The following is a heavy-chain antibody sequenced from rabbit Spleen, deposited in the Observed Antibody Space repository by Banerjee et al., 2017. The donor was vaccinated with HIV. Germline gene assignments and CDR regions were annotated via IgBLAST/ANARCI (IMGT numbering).Heavy chain of an antibody. CDR1: GFSFSANYD. D-gene: IGHD1-1*01. V-gene: IGHV1S45*01. CDR2: INAVTGKA. J-gene: IGHJ3*01. CDR3: ARVPTSGNNQLSRLDL. Sequence: QEQLVESGGGLVKPGASLTLTCTASGFSFSANYDISWVRQAPGKGLEWIACINAVTGKAVYARWVNGRFTISTHNAQNTLYLQMNSLTAADTATYFCARVPTSGNNQLSRLDLWGPGTLVTVS.